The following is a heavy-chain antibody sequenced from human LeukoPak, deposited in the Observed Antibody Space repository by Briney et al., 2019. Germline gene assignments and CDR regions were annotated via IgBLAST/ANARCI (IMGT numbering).Heavy chain of an antibody. CDR1: GFTFSDYY. CDR3: AKVRYYDSSGYHAFDI. CDR2: ISGSGGNT. D-gene: IGHD3-22*01. J-gene: IGHJ3*02. Sequence: GGSLRLSCAASGFTFSDYYMSWVRQAPGKGLEWVSAISGSGGNTYYADSVKGRFTISRDNSKNTLYLQMNSLRAEDTAVYYCAKVRYYDSSGYHAFDIWGQGTMVTVSS. V-gene: IGHV3-23*01.